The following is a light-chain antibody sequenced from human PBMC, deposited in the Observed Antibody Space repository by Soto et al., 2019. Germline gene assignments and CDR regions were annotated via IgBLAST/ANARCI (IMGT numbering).Light chain of an antibody. Sequence: EIVMTQSPATLSVSPGERATLSCRASQSVSSNLAWYQQNPGQAPRLLMYGISTRATGIPARFSGSGSGTEFTLTISSLQSEDFPIYYCQQHNNWPLTFGGGTKVEIK. CDR1: QSVSSN. V-gene: IGKV3-15*01. J-gene: IGKJ4*01. CDR3: QQHNNWPLT. CDR2: GIS.